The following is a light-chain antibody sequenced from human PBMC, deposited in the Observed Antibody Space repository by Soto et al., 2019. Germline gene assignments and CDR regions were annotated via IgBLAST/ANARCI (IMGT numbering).Light chain of an antibody. Sequence: IGLSQSPCTVSLSPGERATLSCRASQSVSNNYLAWYHQKPGQAPRLLIYGASNRATGIPDRFSGSGSGTDFTLTISRLEPEDFAVYYCQQYGSSGTFGQGTKVDIK. V-gene: IGKV3-20*01. CDR2: GAS. CDR3: QQYGSSGT. CDR1: QSVSNNY. J-gene: IGKJ1*01.